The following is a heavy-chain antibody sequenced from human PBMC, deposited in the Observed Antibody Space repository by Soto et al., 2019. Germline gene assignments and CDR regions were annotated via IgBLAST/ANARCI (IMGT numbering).Heavy chain of an antibody. CDR3: AKLWGGTAMPPGDY. J-gene: IGHJ4*02. V-gene: IGHV3-30*18. D-gene: IGHD5-18*01. Sequence: QVQLVESGGGVVQPGRSLRLSCAASGFTFSSYGMHWVRQAPGKGLEWVAVISYDGSNKYYADSVKGRFTISRDNSKNTLYLQMNSLRAEDTAVYYCAKLWGGTAMPPGDYWGQGTLVTVSS. CDR2: ISYDGSNK. CDR1: GFTFSSYG.